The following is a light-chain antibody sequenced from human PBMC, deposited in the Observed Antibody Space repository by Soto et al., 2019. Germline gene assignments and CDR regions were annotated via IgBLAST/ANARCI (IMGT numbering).Light chain of an antibody. V-gene: IGLV2-14*01. Sequence: QSALTQPASVSGTPGQSITIACTGTSSDVGGYNFVSWYQQHPGKAPKLMISDVTIRPSGVSSRFSGSKSGNTASLTISGLQAEDEADYYCSSYTSSSTLVFGTGTKVTVL. J-gene: IGLJ1*01. CDR2: DVT. CDR1: SSDVGGYNF. CDR3: SSYTSSSTLV.